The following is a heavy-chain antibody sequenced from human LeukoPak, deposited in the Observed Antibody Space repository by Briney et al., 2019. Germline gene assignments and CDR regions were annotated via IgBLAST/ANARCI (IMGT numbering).Heavy chain of an antibody. CDR3: AREYYYGSGSYGY. V-gene: IGHV3-21*01. D-gene: IGHD3-10*01. CDR1: GFTFSSYS. Sequence: GGSLRLSCAASGFTFSSYSMNWVRQAPGKGLEWVSSISSSSSYIYYGDSVKGRFTISRDNAKNSLYLQMNSLRAEDTAVYFCAREYYYGSGSYGYWGQGTLVTVSS. CDR2: ISSSSSYI. J-gene: IGHJ4*02.